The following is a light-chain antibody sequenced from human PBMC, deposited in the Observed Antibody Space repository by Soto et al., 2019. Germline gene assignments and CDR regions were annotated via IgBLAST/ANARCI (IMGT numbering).Light chain of an antibody. CDR2: KAS. CDR3: QQYNSYPWT. Sequence: DFKMTQSPSTLSASVGDRVTITCRASQSISSWLAWYQQKPGKAPKLLSYKASTLESGVPSNFSGSGSGTEFTLTISSLQPEDFATYYCQQYNSYPWTFGQGTKV. J-gene: IGKJ1*01. CDR1: QSISSW. V-gene: IGKV1-5*03.